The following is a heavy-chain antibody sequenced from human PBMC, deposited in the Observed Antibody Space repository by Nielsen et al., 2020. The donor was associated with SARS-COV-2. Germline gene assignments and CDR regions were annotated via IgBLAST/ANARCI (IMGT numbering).Heavy chain of an antibody. Sequence: GGSLRLSCAASGFNFINYGMNWVRQAPGKGLEWVAVIWYDGSNKYYADSVKGRFTISRDNSKNTLYLQMNSLRAEDTAVYYCARTRSGSYLDAFDIWGQGTMVTVSS. CDR3: ARTRSGSYLDAFDI. CDR1: GFNFINYG. J-gene: IGHJ3*02. CDR2: IWYDGSNK. D-gene: IGHD3-10*01. V-gene: IGHV3-30*19.